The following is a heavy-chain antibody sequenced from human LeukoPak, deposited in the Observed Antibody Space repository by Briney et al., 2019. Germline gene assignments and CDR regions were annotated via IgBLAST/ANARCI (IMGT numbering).Heavy chain of an antibody. D-gene: IGHD5-24*01. Sequence: PSETLSLTCTVSGGSISTFYWSWIRQSPVEGLEWIGYIYSSGTSNYNPSLKSRVTISVDTSKNQFSLKLRSVTAADSAVYFCARRGLRRDGYNSHAFDIWGQGTMVTVSS. CDR1: GGSISTFY. CDR2: IYSSGTS. CDR3: ARRGLRRDGYNSHAFDI. V-gene: IGHV4-4*09. J-gene: IGHJ3*02.